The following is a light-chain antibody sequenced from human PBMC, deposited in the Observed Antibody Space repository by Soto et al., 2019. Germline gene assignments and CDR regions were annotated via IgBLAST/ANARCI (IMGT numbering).Light chain of an antibody. J-gene: IGKJ2*01. CDR2: GAS. CDR1: QSVSDSY. V-gene: IGKV3-20*01. Sequence: EIVLTQSPGTLSLSPGERATLSCRASQSVSDSYLAWYQQKPGQAPRLLISGASSRATGIPDRFSGSGSGTDFTLTISRLEPEDFAVYYCQQYGSAPYTFGQGTKLEIK. CDR3: QQYGSAPYT.